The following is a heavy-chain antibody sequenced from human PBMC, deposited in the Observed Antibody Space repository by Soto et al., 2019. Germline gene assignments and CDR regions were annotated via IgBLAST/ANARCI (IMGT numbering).Heavy chain of an antibody. J-gene: IGHJ6*02. CDR2: IFSNDEK. CDR1: GFSLSNARMG. Sequence: QVTLKESGPVLVKPTETLTLTCTVSGFSLSNARMGVSWIRQPPGKALEWLAHIFSNDEKSYSTSLKSRLTISKDTSKSQVVLTMNNMDPVDTATYYCARIQVHEGNYYSYGMDVWGQGTTVTVSS. V-gene: IGHV2-26*01. CDR3: ARIQVHEGNYYSYGMDV.